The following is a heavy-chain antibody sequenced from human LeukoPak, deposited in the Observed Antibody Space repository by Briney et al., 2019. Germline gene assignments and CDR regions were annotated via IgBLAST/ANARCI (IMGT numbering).Heavy chain of an antibody. CDR3: ARWGIAAAGRSDY. CDR2: ISSSSYI. CDR1: GFTFSSYS. Sequence: GGSLRLSCAASGFTFSSYSMNWVRQAPGKGLEWVSSISSSSYIYYADSVKGRFTISRDDAKNSLYLQMNSLRAEDTAVYYCARWGIAAAGRSDYWGQGTLVTVSS. V-gene: IGHV3-21*01. D-gene: IGHD6-13*01. J-gene: IGHJ4*02.